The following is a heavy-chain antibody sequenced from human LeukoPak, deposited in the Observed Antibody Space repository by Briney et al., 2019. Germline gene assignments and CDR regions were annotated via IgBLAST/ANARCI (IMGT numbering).Heavy chain of an antibody. Sequence: SETLSLTCTVSGFSISSYYWSWIRQPAGKGLEWIGRIYTSGSTNYNPSLKSRVTMSGDTSNNQFSLQLSSVTAADAGVYYCARGIMKDYFDYWGQGTLVTVSS. CDR3: ARGIMKDYFDY. V-gene: IGHV4-4*07. D-gene: IGHD1-14*01. CDR1: GFSISSYY. J-gene: IGHJ4*02. CDR2: IYTSGST.